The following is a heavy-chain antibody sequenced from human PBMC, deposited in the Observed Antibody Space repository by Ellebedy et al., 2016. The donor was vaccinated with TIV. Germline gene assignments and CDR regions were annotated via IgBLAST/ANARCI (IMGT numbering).Heavy chain of an antibody. J-gene: IGHJ4*02. Sequence: GESLKISCAASGFSFYDNYFGWIRQAPGKGLEWVSYISSSGSTIYYADSMKGRFTISRDNAKNSLYLQMNYLRAEDTAVYYCARGGYGYDAGWYAGIWFDFWGPGTLVTVSA. D-gene: IGHD6-19*01. CDR1: GFSFYDNY. CDR2: ISSSGSTI. V-gene: IGHV3-11*01. CDR3: ARGGYGYDAGWYAGIWFDF.